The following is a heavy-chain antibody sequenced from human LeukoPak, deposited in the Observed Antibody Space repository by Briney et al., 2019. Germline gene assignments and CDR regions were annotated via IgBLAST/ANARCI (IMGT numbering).Heavy chain of an antibody. D-gene: IGHD3-22*01. Sequence: GGSLRLSCAASGFTFSNAWMSWVRQAPGKGLEWVGRIKTKTDGGTTDYAAPVKGRFTISRDDSKNTLYLQMNSLKTEDTAVYYCTTDLPSYYYDSSGTDYWGQGTLVTVSS. CDR1: GFTFSNAW. V-gene: IGHV3-15*01. CDR3: TTDLPSYYYDSSGTDY. CDR2: IKTKTDGGTT. J-gene: IGHJ4*02.